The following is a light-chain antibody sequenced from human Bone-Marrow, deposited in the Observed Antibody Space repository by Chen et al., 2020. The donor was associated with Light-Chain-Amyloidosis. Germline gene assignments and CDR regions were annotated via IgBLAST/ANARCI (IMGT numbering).Light chain of an antibody. Sequence: DIQMTQSPSSLSASVGDRVTITCQASQDISNYLNWYQQKPGKAPKLLIYDASNLETGFPSRFSGKGSGADFTFTISRLQPEDIATYYCQQYDNRLFPFGPGTKVDIK. V-gene: IGKV1-33*01. CDR2: DAS. J-gene: IGKJ3*01. CDR1: QDISNY. CDR3: QQYDNRLFP.